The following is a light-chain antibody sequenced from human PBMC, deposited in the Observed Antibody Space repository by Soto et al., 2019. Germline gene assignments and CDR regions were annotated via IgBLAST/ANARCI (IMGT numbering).Light chain of an antibody. J-gene: IGKJ5*01. CDR1: QSVSSN. CDR3: QQRSNWPGT. CDR2: GAS. Sequence: EIVMTQSPATVSVSPGERATLSSRASQSVSSNLAWYQQKPGQAPRLLIYGASTRATGIPARFSGSGSGTEFTLTISSLQSEDFAVYYCQQRSNWPGTFGQGTRLEIK. V-gene: IGKV3-15*01.